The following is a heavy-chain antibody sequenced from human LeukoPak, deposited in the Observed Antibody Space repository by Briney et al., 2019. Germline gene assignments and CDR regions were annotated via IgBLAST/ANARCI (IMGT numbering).Heavy chain of an antibody. Sequence: GGSLRLSWAASGFTFSSYEMNWVRQAPGKGLEWVSYISSSGSTIYYADSVKGRFTISRDNAKNSLYLQMNSLRAEDTAVYYCAATYYYGSGREMPFDYWGQGTLVTVSS. J-gene: IGHJ4*02. CDR2: ISSSGSTI. CDR1: GFTFSSYE. V-gene: IGHV3-48*03. CDR3: AATYYYGSGREMPFDY. D-gene: IGHD3-10*01.